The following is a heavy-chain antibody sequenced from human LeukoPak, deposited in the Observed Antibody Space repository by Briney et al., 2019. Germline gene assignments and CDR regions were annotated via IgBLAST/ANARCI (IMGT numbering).Heavy chain of an antibody. D-gene: IGHD3-22*01. CDR1: GYTFTDYY. J-gene: IGHJ4*02. V-gene: IGHV1-2*02. CDR2: INRHNGGT. Sequence: EASVKVSCTTSGYTFTDYYMHWFRQAPGQGPEWMGWINRHNGGTKYAENFQGRVTMTRDTSISTAYMELTRLRSDDTAMYYCARGMGYYDSSGYYSRWGQGTLVTVSS. CDR3: ARGMGYYDSSGYYSR.